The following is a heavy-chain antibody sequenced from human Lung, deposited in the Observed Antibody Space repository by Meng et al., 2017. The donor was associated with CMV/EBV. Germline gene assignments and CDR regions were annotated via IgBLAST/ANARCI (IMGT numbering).Heavy chain of an antibody. J-gene: IGHJ4*02. CDR1: GLTLSSYS. V-gene: IGHV3-30*02. CDR2: IRDDGGKK. CDR3: TKDSGRGGYQRVRGGDY. Sequence: SCAASGLTLSSYSIHWVRQAPGKGLEWVAFIRDDGGKKEYADSVKGRFTISRDNSKNTVTLQMNSLRAEDTAVYNCTKDSGRGGYQRVRGGDYGXQGPLVTVSS. D-gene: IGHD5-24*01.